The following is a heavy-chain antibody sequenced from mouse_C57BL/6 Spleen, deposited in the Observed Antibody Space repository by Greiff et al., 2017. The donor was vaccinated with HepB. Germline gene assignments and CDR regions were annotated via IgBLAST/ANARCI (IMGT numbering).Heavy chain of an antibody. CDR1: GYSITSGYY. V-gene: IGHV3-6*01. J-gene: IGHJ3*01. Sequence: DVQLQESGPGLVKPSQSLSLTCSVTGYSITSGYYWYWIRQFPGNKLEWMGYISYDGSNNYNPSLKNRISITRDTSKNQLFLKLNSVTTEDTATYYCARDLKIYYDSWFAYWGQGTLVTVSA. CDR2: ISYDGSN. CDR3: ARDLKIYYDSWFAY. D-gene: IGHD2-4*01.